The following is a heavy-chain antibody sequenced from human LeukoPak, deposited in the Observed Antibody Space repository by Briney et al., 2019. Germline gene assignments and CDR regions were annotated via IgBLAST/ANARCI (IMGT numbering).Heavy chain of an antibody. J-gene: IGHJ4*02. CDR1: GFTFSSYS. CDR3: ARDQIVVVPAAVDY. CDR2: ISSSSSYI. D-gene: IGHD2-2*01. V-gene: IGHV3-21*01. Sequence: GGSLRLSCAASGFTFSSYSMNWVRQAPGKGLEWVSSISSSSSYIYYADSVKGRFTISRDNAKNSLYLQMNSLRAEDTAVYYCARDQIVVVPAAVDYWGQGTLATASS.